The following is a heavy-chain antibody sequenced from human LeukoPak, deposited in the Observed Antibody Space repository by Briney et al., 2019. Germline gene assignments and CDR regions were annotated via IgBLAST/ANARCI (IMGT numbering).Heavy chain of an antibody. D-gene: IGHD6-19*01. V-gene: IGHV3-21*01. J-gene: IGHJ4*02. CDR2: ISSSSTYI. CDR1: GFTFSSYG. CDR3: AKRGIAVADY. Sequence: PGGSLRLSCAASGFTFSSYGMSWVRQAPGEGLEWVSSISSSSTYIYYADSVKGRFTISRDNAKNSLYLQMNSLRAEDTAVYYCAKRGIAVADYWGQGTLVTVSS.